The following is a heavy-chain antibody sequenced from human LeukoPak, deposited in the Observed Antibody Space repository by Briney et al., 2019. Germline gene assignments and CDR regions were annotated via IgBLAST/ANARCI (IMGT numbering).Heavy chain of an antibody. J-gene: IGHJ4*02. CDR2: ISGDNGNT. V-gene: IGHV1-18*01. D-gene: IGHD3-22*01. CDR3: ARDCDRSGYYCY. Sequence: ASVKVSCKASGYTFTSYCISWVRQAPGQGLEWMGCISGDNGNTYYAQKLQGRVTMTTDTSTSTAYMELRSLRSDDTAVYYCARDCDRSGYYCYWGQGTLVTVSS. CDR1: GYTFTSYC.